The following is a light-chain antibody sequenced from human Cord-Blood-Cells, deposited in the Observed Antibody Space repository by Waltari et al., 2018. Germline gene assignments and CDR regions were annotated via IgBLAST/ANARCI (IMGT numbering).Light chain of an antibody. CDR1: RSEVGSINF. CDR3: CSYAGSRGV. J-gene: IGLJ2*01. V-gene: IGLV2-23*01. CDR2: EGS. Sequence: QSALTQPAPVLGSPGQPPTIPCTVPRSEVGSINFVPWYQQPPGKAPTLMIYEGSKRPSGVSNRFSGSKSGNTASLTISGLQTEDEADYYCCSYAGSRGVFGGGTKLTVL.